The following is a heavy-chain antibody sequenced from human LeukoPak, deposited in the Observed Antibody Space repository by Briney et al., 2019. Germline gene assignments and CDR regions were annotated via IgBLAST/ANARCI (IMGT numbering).Heavy chain of an antibody. CDR1: GGSISSSNW. J-gene: IGHJ3*02. V-gene: IGHV4-4*02. D-gene: IGHD3-3*01. CDR3: ARGPRSLRFLDWLDDAFDI. Sequence: SETLSLTCAVSGGSISSSNWWRGGRQPPGKGLEWIGEIYHSGSTNYHPSLTSRVPISVPNSKHQFSLQLRSVTAADTAVYYCARGPRSLRFLDWLDDAFDIWGQGTMVTVSS. CDR2: IYHSGST.